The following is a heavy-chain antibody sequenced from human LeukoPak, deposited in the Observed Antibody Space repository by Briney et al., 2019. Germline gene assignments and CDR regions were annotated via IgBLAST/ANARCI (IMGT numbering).Heavy chain of an antibody. Sequence: SQTLSLTCAISGDIVSSNSVTWNWIRQSPSRGLEWLGRTYYRSTWYNDYAVSVRGRITVNPDTSKNQFFLHQNSVTPEDTAVYCCARRLTQYDCFDPWGQGILVTVSS. CDR2: TYYRSTWYN. J-gene: IGHJ5*02. CDR1: GDIVSSNSVT. V-gene: IGHV6-1*01. CDR3: ARRLTQYDCFDP. D-gene: IGHD2-2*01.